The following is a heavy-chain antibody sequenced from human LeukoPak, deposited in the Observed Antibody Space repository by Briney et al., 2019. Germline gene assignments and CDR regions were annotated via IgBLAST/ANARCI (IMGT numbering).Heavy chain of an antibody. CDR2: INPNSGGT. J-gene: IGHJ4*02. CDR1: GYTFTGYY. D-gene: IGHD5-12*01. V-gene: IGHV1-2*02. Sequence: ASVKVSCKASGYTFTGYYMHWVRQAPGQGLEWMGWINPNSGGTNYAQKFQGRVTMTRDTSISTAYMELSRLRSDDTAVYYCARVRRGATILGPLDYGGQGTLVPVPP. CDR3: ARVRRGATILGPLDY.